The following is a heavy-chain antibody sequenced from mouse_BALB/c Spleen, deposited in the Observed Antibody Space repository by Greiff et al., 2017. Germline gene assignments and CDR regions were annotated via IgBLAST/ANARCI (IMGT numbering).Heavy chain of an antibody. Sequence: EVQGVESGGGLVQPKGSLKLSCAASGFTFNTYAMHWVCQAPGKGLEWVARIRSKSNNYATYYADSVKDRFTISRDDSQSMLYLQMNNLKTEDTAMYYCVRERRGNLDYWGQGTTLTVSS. V-gene: IGHV10-3*03. CDR3: VRERRGNLDY. CDR1: GFTFNTYA. D-gene: IGHD2-1*01. CDR2: IRSKSNNYAT. J-gene: IGHJ2*01.